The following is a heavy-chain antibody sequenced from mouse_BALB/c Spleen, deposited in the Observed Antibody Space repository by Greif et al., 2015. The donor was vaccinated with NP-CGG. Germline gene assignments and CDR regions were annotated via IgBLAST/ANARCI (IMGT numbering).Heavy chain of an antibody. D-gene: IGHD2-4*01. Sequence: VNVVESGAELMKPGASVKISCKATGYTFSSYWIEGVKQRPGHGLEWIGEILPGSGSTNYNEKFKGKATFTADTSSNTAYMQLSSLISDDSAIYYCARYDYDDYAMDYLGQGTSVTVSS. CDR1: GYTFSSYW. V-gene: IGHV1-9*01. CDR3: ARYDYDDYAMDY. CDR2: ILPGSGST. J-gene: IGHJ4*01.